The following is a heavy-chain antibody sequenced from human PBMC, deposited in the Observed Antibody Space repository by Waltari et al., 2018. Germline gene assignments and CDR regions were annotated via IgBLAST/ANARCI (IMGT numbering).Heavy chain of an antibody. V-gene: IGHV3-73*01. CDR2: IRSKTNTYAT. Sequence: VQLVESGGGLIQPGGSLSLSCAASGFTFSGSAMHWVRQASGKGLEWVGRIRSKTNTYATAYGEPVKGRFTISRDDSKNMVFLQMNSLISEDTAVYYCVSEYFDQWGQGTPVTVSS. CDR1: GFTFSGSA. CDR3: VSEYFDQ. J-gene: IGHJ4*02.